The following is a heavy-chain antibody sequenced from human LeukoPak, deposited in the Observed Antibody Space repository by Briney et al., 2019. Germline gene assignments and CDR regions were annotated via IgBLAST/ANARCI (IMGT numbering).Heavy chain of an antibody. D-gene: IGHD4-23*01. CDR1: GYTFTSYD. J-gene: IGHJ4*02. CDR3: ARDGYGGNSFDY. Sequence: AASVKVSCKASGYTFTSYDINWVRQATGQGLEWMGWMNPNSGNTGYAQKFQGRATMTRDTSINTAFMELSRLNSDDTAVYFCARDGYGGNSFDYWGQGTLVTVSS. CDR2: MNPNSGNT. V-gene: IGHV1-8*01.